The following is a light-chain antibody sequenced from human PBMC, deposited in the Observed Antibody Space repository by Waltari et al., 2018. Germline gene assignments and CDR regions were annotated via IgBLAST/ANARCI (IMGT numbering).Light chain of an antibody. J-gene: IGLJ1*01. CDR2: YDR. CDR3: HVWHPHVDPGV. CDR1: TVETYS. V-gene: IGLV3-21*04. Sequence: SSVVTQPPSVSVAPGATATTTCGGDTVETYSLHWYQQKAGQAPVLVIFYDRDRPSGIPDRFSGSNSGNTATLTISRVEAGDEARYYCHVWHPHVDPGVFGTGTEVTVL.